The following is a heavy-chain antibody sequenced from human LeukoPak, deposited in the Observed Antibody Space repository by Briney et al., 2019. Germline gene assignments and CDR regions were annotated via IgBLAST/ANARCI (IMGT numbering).Heavy chain of an antibody. CDR3: AKDQYYYDSSGYYLY. Sequence: GGSLRLSCAASGFTFSSYAMSWVRQAPGKGLEWVSAISGSGDSTYYADSVKGRFTISRDNSKNTLYLQMNSLRAEDTAVYYCAKDQYYYDSSGYYLYWGQGTLVTVSS. J-gene: IGHJ4*02. V-gene: IGHV3-23*01. D-gene: IGHD3-22*01. CDR1: GFTFSSYA. CDR2: ISGSGDST.